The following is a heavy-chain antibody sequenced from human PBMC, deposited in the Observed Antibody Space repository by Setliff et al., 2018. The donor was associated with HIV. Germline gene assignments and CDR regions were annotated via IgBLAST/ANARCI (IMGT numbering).Heavy chain of an antibody. CDR3: ARLRSELGVFDY. D-gene: IGHD1-26*01. CDR2: VYHSGST. CDR1: GGSIGSDY. V-gene: IGHV4-59*08. J-gene: IGHJ4*02. Sequence: SETLSLTCTVSGGSIGSDYWSWIRQPPGKGLEWIGYVYHSGSTNYNPSLKSRVTISVDTSKNQFSMKLRSVTAADTAVYYCARLRSELGVFDYWVQGTLVTVSS.